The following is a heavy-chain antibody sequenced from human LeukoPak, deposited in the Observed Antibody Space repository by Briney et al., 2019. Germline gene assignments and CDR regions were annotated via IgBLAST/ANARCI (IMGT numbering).Heavy chain of an antibody. CDR2: ISGSGGST. J-gene: IGHJ4*02. CDR3: AKDLNDFWSGYRYYFDY. D-gene: IGHD3-3*01. V-gene: IGHV3-23*01. CDR1: GFTFSSYA. Sequence: GGSLRLSCAASGFTFSSYAMSWVRQAPGKGLEWVSSISGSGGSTYYADSVKGRFTISRDNSKNTLYLQMNSLRAEDTAVYYCAKDLNDFWSGYRYYFDYWGQGTLVTVSS.